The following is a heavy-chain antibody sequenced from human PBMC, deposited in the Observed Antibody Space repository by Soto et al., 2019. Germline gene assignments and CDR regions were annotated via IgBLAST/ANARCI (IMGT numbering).Heavy chain of an antibody. CDR1: GFTFSNAW. CDR3: TTGVGYNWNADDAFDF. Sequence: EVQLVESGGGLVKPGGSLRLSCAASGFTFSNAWMSWVRQAPGKGLEWVGRIKSKTDGGTTDYAAPVKGRFTISRHDSKNTLYLQINSLKTEDTAVYYCTTGVGYNWNADDAFDFWGQGTMVTVSS. J-gene: IGHJ3*01. V-gene: IGHV3-15*01. CDR2: IKSKTDGGTT. D-gene: IGHD1-1*01.